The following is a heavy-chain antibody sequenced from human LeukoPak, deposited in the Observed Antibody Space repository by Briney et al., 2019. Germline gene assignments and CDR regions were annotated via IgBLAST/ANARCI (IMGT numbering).Heavy chain of an antibody. CDR1: GGSFSSGSYY. CDR2: IYYSGST. V-gene: IGHV4-61*01. CDR3: ASFPLQGTSSWFDP. J-gene: IGHJ5*02. Sequence: PSETLSLTCTVSGGSFSSGSYYWSWIRQPPGKGLEWIGYIYYSGSTNYNPSLKSRVTISVDTSKNQFSLKLSSVTAADTAVYYCASFPLQGTSSWFDPWGQGTLVTVSS. D-gene: IGHD3-10*01.